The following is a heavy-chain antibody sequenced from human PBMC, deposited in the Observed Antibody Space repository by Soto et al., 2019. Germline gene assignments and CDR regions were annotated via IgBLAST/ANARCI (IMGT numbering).Heavy chain of an antibody. CDR2: ISYDGSNK. V-gene: IGHV3-30*18. D-gene: IGHD3-16*02. J-gene: IGHJ3*02. Sequence: QVQLEESGGGVVQPGRSLRLSCAASGCTFSSYGMHWVRQAPGKGLEWVAVISYDGSNKYYADSVKGRFTISRDNSKNTLYLQMKSLRAEDTAVYYCAKSRRDYVWGSYRTSDAFDIWGQGTMVTVSS. CDR1: GCTFSSYG. CDR3: AKSRRDYVWGSYRTSDAFDI.